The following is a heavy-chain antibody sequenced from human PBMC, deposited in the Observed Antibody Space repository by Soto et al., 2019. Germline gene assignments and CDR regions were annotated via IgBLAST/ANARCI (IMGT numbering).Heavy chain of an antibody. D-gene: IGHD6-19*01. CDR3: ARDFYIRGGWYDYYYYGMDV. V-gene: IGHV3-48*03. CDR2: ISSSGSTI. J-gene: IGHJ6*02. Sequence: GGSLRLSCAASGFTFSSYEMNWVRQAPGKVLEWVSYISSSGSTIYYADSVKGRFTISRDNAKNSLYLQMNSLRAEDTAVYYCARDFYIRGGWYDYYYYGMDVWGQGTTVNVSS. CDR1: GFTFSSYE.